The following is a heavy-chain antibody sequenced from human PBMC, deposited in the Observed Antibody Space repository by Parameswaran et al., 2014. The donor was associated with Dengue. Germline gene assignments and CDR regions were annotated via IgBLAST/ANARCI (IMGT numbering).Heavy chain of an antibody. Sequence: WVRQAPGQRLEWMGWINAGNGNTKYSQKFQGRVTITRDTSASTAYMELSSLRSEDTAVYYCGRGIAVSLGGVLDPYYFDYWGQGTLVTVSS. J-gene: IGHJ4*02. D-gene: IGHD6-19*01. CDR2: INAGNGNT. V-gene: IGHV1-3*01. CDR3: GRGIAVSLGGVLDPYYFDY.